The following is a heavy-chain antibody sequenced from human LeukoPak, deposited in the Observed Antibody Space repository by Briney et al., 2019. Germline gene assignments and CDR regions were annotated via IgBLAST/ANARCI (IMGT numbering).Heavy chain of an antibody. CDR3: ARDFTGGGSSWSDNWFDP. J-gene: IGHJ5*02. CDR1: GGTFSSYA. Sequence: SVKVSCKASGGTFSSYAISWVRQAPGQGLEWMGRIIPILGIANYAQKFQGRVTITADKSTSTAYMELSSLRSEDTAVYYCARDFTGGGSSWSDNWFDPWGQGTLVTVSS. CDR2: IIPILGIA. D-gene: IGHD6-13*01. V-gene: IGHV1-69*04.